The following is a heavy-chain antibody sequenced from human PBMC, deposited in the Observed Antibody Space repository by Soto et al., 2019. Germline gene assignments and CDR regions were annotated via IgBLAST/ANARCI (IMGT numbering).Heavy chain of an antibody. D-gene: IGHD6-19*01. CDR2: IYWDDDK. Sequence: QITLKESGPTLVKPTQTLTLTCTFSGFSLSTSGVGVGWIRQPPGKALEWLALIYWDDDKRYSPSLKSRLTITKDTSKNQVVLTMTNMDPVDTATYYCARPDSSGDLYYFDYWGQGTLVTVSS. V-gene: IGHV2-5*02. CDR3: ARPDSSGDLYYFDY. J-gene: IGHJ4*02. CDR1: GFSLSTSGVG.